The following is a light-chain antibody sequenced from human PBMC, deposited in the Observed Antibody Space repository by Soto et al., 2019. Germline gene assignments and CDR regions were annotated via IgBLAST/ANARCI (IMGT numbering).Light chain of an antibody. V-gene: IGLV2-23*01. CDR1: SSDVGSYNL. J-gene: IGLJ3*02. CDR3: CSYAGSNWV. CDR2: EGS. Sequence: QSVLTQPASVSGSPGQSITISCTGTSSDVGSYNLVSWYQQHPGKAPKLMIYEGSKRPSGVSNRFSGSKSGNTASLTISGLQAEDEADYYCCSYAGSNWVFGGGTKLTFL.